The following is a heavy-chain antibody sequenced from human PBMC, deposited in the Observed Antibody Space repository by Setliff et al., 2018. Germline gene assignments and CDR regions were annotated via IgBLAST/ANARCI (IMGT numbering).Heavy chain of an antibody. Sequence: GASVKVSCKASGYTFTSYYMHWVRQAPGQGLEWMGIINPSGGSTSYAQKFQGRVTMTRDTSTSTVYMELSSLGSEDTAVYYCARVGRYVDTAMVFDYWGQGTLVTVSS. J-gene: IGHJ4*02. D-gene: IGHD5-18*01. CDR2: INPSGGST. V-gene: IGHV1-46*01. CDR1: GYTFTSYY. CDR3: ARVGRYVDTAMVFDY.